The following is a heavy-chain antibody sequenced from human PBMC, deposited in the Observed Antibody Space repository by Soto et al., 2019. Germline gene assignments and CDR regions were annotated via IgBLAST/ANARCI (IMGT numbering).Heavy chain of an antibody. CDR2: ISYDGSNK. D-gene: IGHD5-18*01. CDR1: GFTFSSYG. Sequence: GGSLRLSCAASGFTFSSYGMHWVRQAPGKGLEWVAVISYDGSNKYYADSVKGRFTISRDNSKNTLYLQMNSLRAEDTAVYYCAKERTAMVILDYWGQGTLVTVYS. J-gene: IGHJ4*02. CDR3: AKERTAMVILDY. V-gene: IGHV3-30*18.